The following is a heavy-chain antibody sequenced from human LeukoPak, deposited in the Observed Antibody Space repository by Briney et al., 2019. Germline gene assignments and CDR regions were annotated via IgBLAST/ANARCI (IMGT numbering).Heavy chain of an antibody. J-gene: IGHJ3*02. CDR3: AKGGSSSLRAFDI. CDR2: IYPGDSDT. CDR1: GYSFSKQW. V-gene: IGHV5-51*01. D-gene: IGHD6-6*01. Sequence: GESLKISCKDSGYSFSKQWIGWVRQMPGKGLEWMGIIYPGDSDTRYSPSFQDQVTISADKSISTAYLQWSSLKASDTAMYYCAKGGSSSLRAFDIWGQGTMVTVSS.